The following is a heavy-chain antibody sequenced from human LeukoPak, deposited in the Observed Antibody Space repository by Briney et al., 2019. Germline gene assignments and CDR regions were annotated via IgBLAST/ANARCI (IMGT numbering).Heavy chain of an antibody. CDR2: FDPEDGET. J-gene: IGHJ4*02. Sequence: ASVKVSCKVSGYTLTELSMHWVRQAPGKGLEWMGGFDPEDGETIYAQKFQGRVTMTEDTSTDTAYMELSSLGSEDTAVYYCATRKGYDILTGRFNFDYWGQGTLVTVSS. D-gene: IGHD3-9*01. CDR3: ATRKGYDILTGRFNFDY. CDR1: GYTLTELS. V-gene: IGHV1-24*01.